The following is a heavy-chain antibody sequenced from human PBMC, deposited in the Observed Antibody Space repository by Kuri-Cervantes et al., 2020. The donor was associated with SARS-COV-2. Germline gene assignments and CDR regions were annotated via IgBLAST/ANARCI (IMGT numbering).Heavy chain of an antibody. Sequence: GESLRLSCAASGFTFSSYSMNWVRQAPGKGLEWVSSISSSSSYIYYADSVKGRFTISRDNAKNSLYLQINSLRAEDTAVYYCARDRGEDIVVVVAASAYDYWGQGTLVTVSS. V-gene: IGHV3-21*01. CDR3: ARDRGEDIVVVVAASAYDY. CDR2: ISSSSSYI. CDR1: GFTFSSYS. D-gene: IGHD2-15*01. J-gene: IGHJ4*02.